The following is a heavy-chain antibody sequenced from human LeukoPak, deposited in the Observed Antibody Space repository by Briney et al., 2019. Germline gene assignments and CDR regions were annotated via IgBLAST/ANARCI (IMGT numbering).Heavy chain of an antibody. D-gene: IGHD6-19*01. J-gene: IGHJ4*02. Sequence: SETLSLTCTVSGGSISSYYWSWIRQPPGKGLEWIGYIFYSGSTHYNPSLKSRVTISLDTSKNRFSLKLTSVTAADTAVYYCARTIAVAGSFAFDYWGQGTLVTVSS. CDR1: GGSISSYY. CDR2: IFYSGST. V-gene: IGHV4-59*08. CDR3: ARTIAVAGSFAFDY.